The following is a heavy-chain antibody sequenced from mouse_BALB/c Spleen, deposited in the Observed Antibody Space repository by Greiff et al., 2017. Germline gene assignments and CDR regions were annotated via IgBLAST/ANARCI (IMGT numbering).Heavy chain of an antibody. CDR2: INPNNGGT. Sequence: EVQLQQSGPELVKPGASVKISCKTSGYTFTGYTMHWVKQSHGKSLEWIGGINPNNGGTCYNQKFKGKAALTVAKSSSTAYMELRSLTSEDSAVYDGDRRQYYGSYYFDDWGQGTTLTVSS. D-gene: IGHD1-2*01. CDR1: GYTFTGYT. V-gene: IGHV1-18*01. CDR3: DRRQYYGSYYFDD. J-gene: IGHJ2*01.